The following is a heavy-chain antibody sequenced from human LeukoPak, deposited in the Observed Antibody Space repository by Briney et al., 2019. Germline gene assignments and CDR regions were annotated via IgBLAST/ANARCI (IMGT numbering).Heavy chain of an antibody. V-gene: IGHV1-18*01. J-gene: IGHJ6*03. D-gene: IGHD1-26*01. CDR3: ASNLLGGNYYGPDYYYMDV. Sequence: ASVKVSCKASGYTFTSYGISWVRQAPGQGLEWMGWISAYNGNTNYAQKLQGRVTMTTDTSTSTAYMELRSLRSEDTAVYYCASNLLGGNYYGPDYYYMDVWGKGTTVTISS. CDR1: GYTFTSYG. CDR2: ISAYNGNT.